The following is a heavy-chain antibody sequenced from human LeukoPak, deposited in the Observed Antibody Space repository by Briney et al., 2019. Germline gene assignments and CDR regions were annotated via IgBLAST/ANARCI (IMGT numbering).Heavy chain of an antibody. Sequence: GASVKVSCKASGYTFTNYGVSWVRQAPGQGLEWMGWISAYNGNTNYAQKFQGRVTVTTDTSTGTAYMELMSLRSDDTAVYYCATSNYYDNSVYYTYFDYWGQGTLVTVSS. CDR1: GYTFTNYG. J-gene: IGHJ4*02. CDR3: ATSNYYDNSVYYTYFDY. D-gene: IGHD3-22*01. CDR2: ISAYNGNT. V-gene: IGHV1-18*01.